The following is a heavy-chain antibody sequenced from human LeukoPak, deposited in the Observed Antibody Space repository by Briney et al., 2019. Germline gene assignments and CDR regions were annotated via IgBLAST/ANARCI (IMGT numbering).Heavy chain of an antibody. D-gene: IGHD2-15*01. CDR1: GGSFSGYY. Sequence: SETLSLTCAVYGGSFSGYYWSWIRQPPGKGLGWIGEINHSGSTNYNPSLKSRVTISVDTSKNQFSLKLSSVTAADTAVYYCARDRMDLAFPFYYYYYGMDVWGQGTTVTVSS. CDR3: ARDRMDLAFPFYYYYYGMDV. CDR2: INHSGST. V-gene: IGHV4-34*01. J-gene: IGHJ6*02.